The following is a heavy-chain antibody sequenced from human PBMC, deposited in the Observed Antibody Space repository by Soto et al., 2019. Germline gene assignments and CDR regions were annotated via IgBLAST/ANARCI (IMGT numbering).Heavy chain of an antibody. D-gene: IGHD6-13*01. J-gene: IGHJ6*02. CDR3: ARVPHSSSWYENYYYYYGMDV. Sequence: HPGGSLRLSCAASGFTFSSYAMHWVLQAPGKGLEWVAVISYDGSNKYYADSVKGRFTISRDNSKNTLYLQMNSLRAEDTAVYYCARVPHSSSWYENYYYYYGMDVWGQGTKVTVSS. V-gene: IGHV3-30-3*01. CDR2: ISYDGSNK. CDR1: GFTFSSYA.